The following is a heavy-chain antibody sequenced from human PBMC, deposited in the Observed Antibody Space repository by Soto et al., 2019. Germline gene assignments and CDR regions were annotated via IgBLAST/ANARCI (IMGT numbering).Heavy chain of an antibody. D-gene: IGHD6-13*01. CDR3: AKNGRAAAMYNWFDP. CDR2: ISGSGGTT. V-gene: IGHV3-23*01. Sequence: EVQLLESGGGLVQPGGSLRLSCTGSGFTFSSYAMNWVRQAPGKGLECVSTISGSGGTTYYADSVKGRFTISRDNSKNTLYPQMSSPRAEDPAGYYCAKNGRAAAMYNWFDPWGQGTLVTVSS. J-gene: IGHJ5*02. CDR1: GFTFSSYA.